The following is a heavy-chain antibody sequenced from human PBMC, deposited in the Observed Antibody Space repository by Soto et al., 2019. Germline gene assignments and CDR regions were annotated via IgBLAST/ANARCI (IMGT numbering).Heavy chain of an antibody. Sequence: SETLSLTCTVSGGSISSYYWSWIRQPPGKGLEWIGDIYYSGSTNYNPSLKSRVTISVDTSKNQFSLKLSSVTAADTAVYFCARRYGLSAIDIPGQATMVSVSS. V-gene: IGHV4-59*08. CDR1: GGSISSYY. CDR2: IYYSGST. CDR3: ARRYGLSAIDI. J-gene: IGHJ3*02. D-gene: IGHD3-10*01.